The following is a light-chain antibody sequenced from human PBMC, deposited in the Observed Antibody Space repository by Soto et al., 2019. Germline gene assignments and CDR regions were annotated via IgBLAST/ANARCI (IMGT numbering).Light chain of an antibody. V-gene: IGKV3-15*01. Sequence: ELVLSQSPATLSVSPGERVTLSCRASQSIRKNLAWYQQKPGQAPTLLIYEASTRATGVPARFSGSGSGTEFTLTISSLQSEDFAIYYCQQSHNYMYTFGQGTKLEIK. CDR3: QQSHNYMYT. J-gene: IGKJ2*01. CDR2: EAS. CDR1: QSIRKN.